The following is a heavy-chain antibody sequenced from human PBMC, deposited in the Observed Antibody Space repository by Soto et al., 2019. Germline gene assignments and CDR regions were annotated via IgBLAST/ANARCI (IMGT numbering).Heavy chain of an antibody. J-gene: IGHJ4*02. CDR2: IIPIFGTA. CDR3: ARYCSGGSCYGEKFDY. D-gene: IGHD2-15*01. Sequence: QVQLVQSGAEVKKPGSSVKVSCKASGGTFSSYAISWVRQAPGQGLEWMGGIIPIFGTANYAQKFQARVTITADKSTSTAYMELSSLRSEDTAVYYCARYCSGGSCYGEKFDYWGQGTLVTVSS. CDR1: GGTFSSYA. V-gene: IGHV1-69*06.